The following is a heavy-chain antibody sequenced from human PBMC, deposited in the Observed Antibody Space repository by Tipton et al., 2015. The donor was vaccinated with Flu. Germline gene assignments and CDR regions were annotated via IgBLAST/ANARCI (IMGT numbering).Heavy chain of an antibody. CDR3: AREGDDYSRGWYAS. CDR2: FYNNGST. V-gene: IGHV4-4*07. CDR1: GGSISTYY. D-gene: IGHD6-19*01. Sequence: TLFLTCSVSGGSISTYYWSWIRQPAGKGLEWVGHFYNNGSTRYNPSLKNRCTMSADTSRSQFSLKVTSVTAADTAVYFCAREGDDYSRGWYASWGQGILVTVSS. J-gene: IGHJ5*02.